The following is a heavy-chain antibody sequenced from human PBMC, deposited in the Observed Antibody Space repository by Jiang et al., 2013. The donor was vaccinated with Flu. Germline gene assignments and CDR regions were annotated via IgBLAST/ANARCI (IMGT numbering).Heavy chain of an antibody. CDR1: GYTFTSYY. D-gene: IGHD2-2*01. Sequence: SGAEVKKPGASVKVSCKASGYTFTSYYMHWVRQAPGQGLEWMGIINPSGGSTSYAQKFQGRVTMTRDTSTSTVYMELSSLRSEDTAVYYCARDRKPSHGYCSSTSCETHNWFDPWGQGTLVTVSS. CDR2: INPSGGST. CDR3: ARDRKPSHGYCSSTSCETHNWFDP. V-gene: IGHV1-46*01. J-gene: IGHJ5*02.